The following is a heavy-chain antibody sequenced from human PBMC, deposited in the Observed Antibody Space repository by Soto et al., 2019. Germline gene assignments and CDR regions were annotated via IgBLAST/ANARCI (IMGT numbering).Heavy chain of an antibody. J-gene: IGHJ5*02. D-gene: IGHD2-15*01. Sequence: QVQLQESGPGLVKPSETLSLTCTVSGGSIGTYYWTWIRQPPGKGLEWIGYIYYRGSTNYNPSLERRVTISVDTSKNQFSLKLSSVTAADTAVYYCARLGENCSGGSCMGFDPWGQGTLVTVSS. CDR3: ARLGENCSGGSCMGFDP. CDR2: IYYRGST. V-gene: IGHV4-59*08. CDR1: GGSIGTYY.